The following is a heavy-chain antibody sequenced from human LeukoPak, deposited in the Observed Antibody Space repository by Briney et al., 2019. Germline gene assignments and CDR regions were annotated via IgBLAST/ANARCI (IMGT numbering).Heavy chain of an antibody. CDR1: GFTFSSYS. V-gene: IGHV3-21*01. CDR3: AIDRDFDY. CDR2: IISSSNYI. Sequence: GGSLRLSCAASGFTFSSYSMNWVRQAPGKGLEWVSSIISSSNYIYYADSVKGRFTISRDNAKNSLYLQMNSLRAEDTAVYYCAIDRDFDYWGQGTLVTVSS. D-gene: IGHD3-10*01. J-gene: IGHJ4*02.